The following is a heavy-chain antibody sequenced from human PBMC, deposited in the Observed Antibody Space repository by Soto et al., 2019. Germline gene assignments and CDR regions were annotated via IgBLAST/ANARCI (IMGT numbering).Heavy chain of an antibody. V-gene: IGHV3-33*01. Sequence: QVQLVESGGGVVQPGRSLRLSCEASGFTFSSYGMHWVRQAPGKGLEWVAVIWYDGSNKYYADSVKGRFTISRDNSTNTLYLQMNSLRAEDTAVYYCAREHHYYDSSGYYRPGRYWGQGTLVTVSS. CDR1: GFTFSSYG. J-gene: IGHJ4*02. D-gene: IGHD3-22*01. CDR2: IWYDGSNK. CDR3: AREHHYYDSSGYYRPGRY.